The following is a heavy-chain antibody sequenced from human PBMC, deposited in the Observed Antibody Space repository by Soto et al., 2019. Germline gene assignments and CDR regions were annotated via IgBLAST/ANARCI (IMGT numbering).Heavy chain of an antibody. CDR1: GFTFSSYG. V-gene: IGHV3-30*03. Sequence: QVPLVESGGGVVQPGRSLRLSCAASGFTFSSYGMHWVRQAPGKGLEWVAVISYDGSNKYYADSVKGRFTISRDNSKNTLYLQMNSLRAEDTAVYYCAATVPYYFDYWGQGTLVTVSS. CDR3: AATVPYYFDY. D-gene: IGHD4-17*01. CDR2: ISYDGSNK. J-gene: IGHJ4*02.